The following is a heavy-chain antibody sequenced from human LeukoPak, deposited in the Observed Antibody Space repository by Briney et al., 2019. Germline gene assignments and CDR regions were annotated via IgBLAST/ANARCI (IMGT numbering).Heavy chain of an antibody. J-gene: IGHJ3*02. D-gene: IGHD3-3*01. CDR1: GFTFNNYA. CDR3: TTGIAVWSGYPYAFDI. V-gene: IGHV3-15*01. Sequence: GGSLRLSCVASGFTFNNYAMHWVRQAPGKGLEWVGRIKSKTDGGTTDYAAPVKGRFTISRDDSKNTLYLQMNSLKTEDTAVYYCTTGIAVWSGYPYAFDIWGQGTMVTVSS. CDR2: IKSKTDGGTT.